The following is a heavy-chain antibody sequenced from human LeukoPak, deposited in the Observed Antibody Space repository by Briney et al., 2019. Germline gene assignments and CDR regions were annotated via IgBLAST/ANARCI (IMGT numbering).Heavy chain of an antibody. CDR3: ARGILRGRTIYDILTGYWRGTWIDP. D-gene: IGHD3-9*01. CDR1: GFTFSSYA. J-gene: IGHJ5*02. V-gene: IGHV3-64*01. Sequence: PGGSLRLSCAASGFTFSSYAMHWVRQAPGKGLEYVSAISSNGGSTYYATSVKGRFTISRDNSKNTLYLQMGSLRAEDMAVYYCARGILRGRTIYDILTGYWRGTWIDPWGEGTLVTVSS. CDR2: ISSNGGST.